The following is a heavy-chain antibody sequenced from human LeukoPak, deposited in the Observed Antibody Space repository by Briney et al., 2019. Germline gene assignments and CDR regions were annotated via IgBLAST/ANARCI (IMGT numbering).Heavy chain of an antibody. V-gene: IGHV3-30*18. CDR1: GFSFSSYS. J-gene: IGHJ5*02. Sequence: GGSLRLSCAASGFSFSSYSMNWVRQAPGKGLEWVAVTSYDGSNQYYADSVKGRFTISSDNSKNTLYLQMNSLRAEDTAVYYCAKSGGYCSGGRCYGWFDPWGQGTLVTVSS. CDR2: TSYDGSNQ. D-gene: IGHD2-15*01. CDR3: AKSGGYCSGGRCYGWFDP.